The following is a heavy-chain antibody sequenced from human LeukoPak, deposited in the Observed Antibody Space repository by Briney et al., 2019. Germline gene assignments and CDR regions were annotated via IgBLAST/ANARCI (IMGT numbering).Heavy chain of an antibody. J-gene: IGHJ4*02. V-gene: IGHV4-59*01. CDR2: VYHTGTS. Sequence: PSETLSLTCTVSGDSITGYYWTWVRQPPGKGLEWIGYVYHTGTSNYNPSVRRRITMSVDTSKNQYSMKLTAVTAADTAVYFCARALDTWSALDYWGLGTLVTVSS. D-gene: IGHD5-18*01. CDR1: GDSITGYY. CDR3: ARALDTWSALDY.